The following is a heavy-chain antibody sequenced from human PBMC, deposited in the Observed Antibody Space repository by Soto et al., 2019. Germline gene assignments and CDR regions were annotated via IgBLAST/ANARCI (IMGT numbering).Heavy chain of an antibody. D-gene: IGHD1-1*01. Sequence: TLSLTCAVSGGSVSGSYYYWAWLRQSPGKGPEWIGSVFHTGFTSYNPSLESRVSVSVDTSKSQFSLKLSAVTASDTAVYYCATSQKGYNWNYFDHWGQGALVTVSS. J-gene: IGHJ4*02. V-gene: IGHV4-39*01. CDR3: ATSQKGYNWNYFDH. CDR2: VFHTGFT. CDR1: GGSVSGSYYY.